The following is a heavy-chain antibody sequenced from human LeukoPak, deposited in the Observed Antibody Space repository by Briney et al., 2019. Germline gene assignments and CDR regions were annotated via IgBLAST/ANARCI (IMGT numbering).Heavy chain of an antibody. CDR2: IKQDGNEK. Sequence: GGSLRLSCAASGFTFSSYWMSWVRQAPGKGLEWVANIKQDGNEKYYVDSVKGRFTISRDNAKNSVYLQMNSLRAEDTAVYYCARTTEGYAGGPGYSYYYYMDVWGKGTTVTISS. V-gene: IGHV3-7*01. CDR3: ARTTEGYAGGPGYSYYYYMDV. J-gene: IGHJ6*03. D-gene: IGHD5-12*01. CDR1: GFTFSSYW.